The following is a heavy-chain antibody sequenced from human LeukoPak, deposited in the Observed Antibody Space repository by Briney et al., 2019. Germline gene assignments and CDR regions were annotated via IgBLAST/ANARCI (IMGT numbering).Heavy chain of an antibody. D-gene: IGHD5-24*01. V-gene: IGHV3-7*01. J-gene: IGHJ4*02. CDR1: GFTFSGNW. Sequence: PGGSLTLSCKASGFTFSGNWMSWVRQAPGKGLEWVASINPDASQKFYVDSVKGHFTISRDNTKYSLDLQMNSLGAEDTAMYYCAKLLGTATTYDSWGQGTRVTVSS. CDR2: INPDASQK. CDR3: AKLLGTATTYDS.